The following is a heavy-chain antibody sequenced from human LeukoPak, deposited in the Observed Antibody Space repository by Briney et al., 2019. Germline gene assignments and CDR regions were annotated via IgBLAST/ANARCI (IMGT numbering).Heavy chain of an antibody. CDR3: AKEVGTIVVVVAANNWFGP. V-gene: IGHV3-23*01. Sequence: PGGSLRLSCAASGFTFSSYAMSWVRQAPGKGLEWVSAISGSGDSTYYADSVKGRFTISRDNSKKTLYLQMNSLRAEDTAVYYCAKEVGTIVVVVAANNWFGPWGQGSLVTVSS. CDR2: ISGSGDST. CDR1: GFTFSSYA. D-gene: IGHD2-15*01. J-gene: IGHJ5*02.